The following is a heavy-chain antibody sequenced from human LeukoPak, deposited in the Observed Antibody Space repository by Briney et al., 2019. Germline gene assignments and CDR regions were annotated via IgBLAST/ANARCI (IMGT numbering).Heavy chain of an antibody. CDR1: GSRFTSYW. J-gene: IGHJ4*02. V-gene: IGHV5-10-1*01. D-gene: IGHD3-10*01. CDR2: IDPSDSYT. Sequence: GEPLKISCKGSGSRFTSYWISWVRQMPGKGLEWMGRIDPSDSYTNYSPSFQGHVTISADKSISTAYLQWSSLKASDTAMYYCARAYYGSGSYYFDYWGQGTLVTVSS. CDR3: ARAYYGSGSYYFDY.